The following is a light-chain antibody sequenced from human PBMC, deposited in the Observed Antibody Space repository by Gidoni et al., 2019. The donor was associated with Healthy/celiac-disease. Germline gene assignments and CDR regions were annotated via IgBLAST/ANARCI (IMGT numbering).Light chain of an antibody. CDR3: NSRDSSGNHHVV. Sequence: SSELTQDPAVSVAWGQTGRITCQGDSLRSYYASWYQQKPGQAPVLVIYGKNNRPSGIPDRFSGSSSGNTASLTITGAQAEDEADYYCNSRDSSGNHHVVFGGGTKLTVL. V-gene: IGLV3-19*01. CDR1: SLRSYY. J-gene: IGLJ2*01. CDR2: GKN.